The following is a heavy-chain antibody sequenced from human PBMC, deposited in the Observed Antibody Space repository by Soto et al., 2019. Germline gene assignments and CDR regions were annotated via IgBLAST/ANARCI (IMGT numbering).Heavy chain of an antibody. Sequence: VASVKVSCKASGYTFTSYAMHWVRQAPGQRLEWMGWINAGNGNTKYSQKFQGRVTITRDTSASTAYMELSSLRSEDTAVYYCARIHRAPAGTLEYWGQGTLVTVSS. CDR2: INAGNGNT. CDR3: ARIHRAPAGTLEY. J-gene: IGHJ4*02. V-gene: IGHV1-3*01. CDR1: GYTFTSYA. D-gene: IGHD2-2*01.